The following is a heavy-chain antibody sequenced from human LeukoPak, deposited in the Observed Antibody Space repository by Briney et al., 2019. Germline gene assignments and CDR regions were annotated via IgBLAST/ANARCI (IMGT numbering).Heavy chain of an antibody. J-gene: IGHJ3*02. CDR1: GYSFTNYW. Sequence: ESPKISCKGSGYSFTNYWIGWVRQMPGKGLEWMGIIYPGDSDTRYSPSFQGQVTISVDKYSSTAYLQCSSLRASDAAMYYCDRPRGLTNSFDIWGQGTMVTVSS. D-gene: IGHD2/OR15-2a*01. CDR3: DRPRGLTNSFDI. V-gene: IGHV5-51*01. CDR2: IYPGDSDT.